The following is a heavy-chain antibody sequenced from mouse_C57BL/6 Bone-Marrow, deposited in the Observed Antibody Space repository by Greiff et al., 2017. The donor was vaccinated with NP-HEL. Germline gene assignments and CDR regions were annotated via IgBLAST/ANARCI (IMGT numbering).Heavy chain of an antibody. CDR2: IDPSDSYT. V-gene: IGHV1-50*01. CDR3: ARRNYYGRRAMDY. D-gene: IGHD1-1*01. CDR1: GYTFTSYW. J-gene: IGHJ4*01. Sequence: QVQLKQPGAELVKPGASVKLSCKASGYTFTSYWMQWVKQRPGQGLEWIGEIDPSDSYTNYNQKFKGKATLTVDTSSSTAYMQLSSLTSEDSAVYYCARRNYYGRRAMDYWGQGTSVTVSS.